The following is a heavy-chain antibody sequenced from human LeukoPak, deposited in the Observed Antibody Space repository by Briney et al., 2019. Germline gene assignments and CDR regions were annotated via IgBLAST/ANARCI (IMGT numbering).Heavy chain of an antibody. J-gene: IGHJ4*02. Sequence: QTGRSLTLSCDASGFTFTSSAMQSVRQAPGKGLEWLSSITSSRDGTFYTDALSGRFTISSQKVKKAVFLQMNKPAWGQSALYYCAKGTEASGRQNFDIWGQGTLVTVSS. CDR3: AKGTEASGRQNFDI. V-gene: IGHV3-23*01. CDR1: GFTFTSSA. D-gene: IGHD2-15*01. CDR2: ITSSRDGT.